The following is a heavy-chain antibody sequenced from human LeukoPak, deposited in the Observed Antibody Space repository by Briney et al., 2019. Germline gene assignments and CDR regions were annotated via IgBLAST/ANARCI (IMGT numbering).Heavy chain of an antibody. J-gene: IGHJ4*02. Sequence: GGSLRLSCAASGFTFSNYWMHWVRQAPGKGLVWVSRINSDGINTIYADSVKGRFTISRDNSKNTLYLQMNSLRAEDTAVYYCAKEYSSALAPFDYWGQGTLVTVSS. CDR3: AKEYSSALAPFDY. V-gene: IGHV3-74*01. CDR1: GFTFSNYW. D-gene: IGHD6-25*01. CDR2: INSDGINT.